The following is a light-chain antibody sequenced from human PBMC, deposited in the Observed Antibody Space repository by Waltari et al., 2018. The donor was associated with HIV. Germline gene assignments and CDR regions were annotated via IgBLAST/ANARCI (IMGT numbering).Light chain of an antibody. CDR1: ETVGGN. J-gene: IGKJ1*01. CDR3: QQYNRWPWT. CDR2: GAS. V-gene: IGKV3-15*01. Sequence: ETLMTQSPAIVSASPGEGVTLSCRAGETVGGNIAWYKQKFGQAPRLLIFGASTRAIANPDRLIGSGSGTDVTLTINNLQSEDFAVYYCQQYNRWPWTFGQGTRVEV.